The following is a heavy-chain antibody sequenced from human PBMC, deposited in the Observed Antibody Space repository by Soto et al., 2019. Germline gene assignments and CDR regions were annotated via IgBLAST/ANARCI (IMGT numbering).Heavy chain of an antibody. J-gene: IGHJ4*02. CDR1: GFTFSRSS. V-gene: IGHV3-21*01. Sequence: EVQLVESGGGLLKPGGSLRLSCAASGFTFSRSSVNWVRQAPGKGVEWVSSISSSSSNIYSADSVKGRITISGDNAKSSLDLQMNSRRAEDTAVYYRASHPRDSSGYWYYFDYWGQGTRVTVSS. D-gene: IGHD3-22*01. CDR3: ASHPRDSSGYWYYFDY. CDR2: ISSSSSNI.